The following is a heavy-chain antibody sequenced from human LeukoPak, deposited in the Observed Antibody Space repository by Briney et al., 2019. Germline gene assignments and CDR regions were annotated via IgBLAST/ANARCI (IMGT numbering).Heavy chain of an antibody. D-gene: IGHD2-2*01. V-gene: IGHV3-7*01. Sequence: GGSLRLSCAASGFTFSTYRMTWVRQAPGKGLEWVANIKHDGSQTFYLDSVKGRFTISRDNGRNSLYLQMNSLRAEDTAVYFCACETAFRGVVVPAANDYWGQGTLVTVSS. CDR1: GFTFSTYR. J-gene: IGHJ4*02. CDR2: IKHDGSQT. CDR3: ACETAFRGVVVPAANDY.